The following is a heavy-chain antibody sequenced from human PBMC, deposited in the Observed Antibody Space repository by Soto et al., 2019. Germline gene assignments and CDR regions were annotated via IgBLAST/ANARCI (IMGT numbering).Heavy chain of an antibody. J-gene: IGHJ5*02. V-gene: IGHV4-4*02. CDR1: GGSVNNDKW. Sequence: QVQLQESGPGLVKPSGTLSLTCAVSGGSVNNDKWWSWVRQPPGKGLEWIGEIHSSGITNYNPSLKSRASIFVDKFKNQFSVKLTSVTAAEAAVYFCARQWSAGYGAFDPWGQGTLVTVSS. D-gene: IGHD3-9*01. CDR2: IHSSGIT. CDR3: ARQWSAGYGAFDP.